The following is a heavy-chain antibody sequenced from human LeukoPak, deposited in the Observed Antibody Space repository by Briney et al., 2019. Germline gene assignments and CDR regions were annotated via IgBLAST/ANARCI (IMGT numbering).Heavy chain of an antibody. CDR2: IYYTGST. J-gene: IGHJ4*02. Sequence: PSETLSLTCTVSGGSMSGYYWTWIRQPPGEALEYIGCIYYTGSTNSNPSLNSRVTISVDTSKNQFALKLSSVTAADTAVYYCARVVGGVGLDYWGQGTLVTVSS. D-gene: IGHD3-16*01. CDR1: GGSMSGYY. V-gene: IGHV4-59*01. CDR3: ARVVGGVGLDY.